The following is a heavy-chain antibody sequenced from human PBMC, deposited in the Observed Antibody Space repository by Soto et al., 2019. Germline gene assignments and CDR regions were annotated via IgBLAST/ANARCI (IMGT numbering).Heavy chain of an antibody. V-gene: IGHV1-46*01. D-gene: IGHD5-18*01. CDR2: ITPSGGST. J-gene: IGHJ3*02. CDR1: GYTFTSYY. CDR3: ARDRPVKYSYGHPGRLYYDAFDI. Sequence: ASVRVSCKASGYTFTSYYMHWVRQAPGQGLEWMGIITPSGGSTSYAQKFQGRVTMTRDTSTSTVYMELSSLRSEDTAVYYCARDRPVKYSYGHPGRLYYDAFDIWGQGTMVTVSS.